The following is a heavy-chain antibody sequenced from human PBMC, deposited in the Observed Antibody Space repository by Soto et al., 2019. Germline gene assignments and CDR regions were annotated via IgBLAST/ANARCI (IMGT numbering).Heavy chain of an antibody. V-gene: IGHV4-34*01. CDR3: ARADRTLVTSYGLDV. CDR1: GGSCSCFY. Sequence: SEALSVTCAVSGGSCSCFYWTWIRQPPGEGLEWIGEINHSGTTNFNPSLRSRLTISLDSSKKHFSLKLTSMTAADAAVYYCARADRTLVTSYGLDVWGQGTTVTVSS. CDR2: INHSGTT. D-gene: IGHD2-21*02. J-gene: IGHJ6*02.